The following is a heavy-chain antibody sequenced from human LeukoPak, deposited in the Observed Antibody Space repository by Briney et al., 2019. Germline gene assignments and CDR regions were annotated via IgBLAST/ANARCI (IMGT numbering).Heavy chain of an antibody. J-gene: IGHJ3*02. D-gene: IGHD3-10*01. Sequence: SETLSLTCTVSGYSISSGYYWGWIRQPPGKGLEWIGSIYHSGSTYYNPSLKSRVTISVDTSKNQFSLKLSSVTAADTAVYYCAREPTYYGSGSYYNPTYAFDIWGQGTMVTVSS. CDR1: GYSISSGYY. CDR3: AREPTYYGSGSYYNPTYAFDI. CDR2: IYHSGST. V-gene: IGHV4-38-2*02.